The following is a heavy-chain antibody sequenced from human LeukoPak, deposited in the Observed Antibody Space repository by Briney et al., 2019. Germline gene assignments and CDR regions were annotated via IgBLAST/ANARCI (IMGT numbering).Heavy chain of an antibody. Sequence: ASVKVSCKASGYTFTSYGISWVRQAPGQGLEWMGWISAYNGNTNYAQKLQGRVTTTTDTSTSTAYMELRSLRSDDTAVYYCARDRIVVVPAAIRYYYGMDVWGQGTTVTVSS. CDR2: ISAYNGNT. D-gene: IGHD2-2*01. CDR3: ARDRIVVVPAAIRYYYGMDV. CDR1: GYTFTSYG. V-gene: IGHV1-18*01. J-gene: IGHJ6*02.